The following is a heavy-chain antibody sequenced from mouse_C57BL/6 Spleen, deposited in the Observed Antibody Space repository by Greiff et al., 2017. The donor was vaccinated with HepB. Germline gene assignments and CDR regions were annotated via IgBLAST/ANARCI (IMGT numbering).Heavy chain of an antibody. CDR3: ARENPGPYFDY. CDR2: IYPGDGDT. J-gene: IGHJ2*01. D-gene: IGHD3-3*01. CDR1: GYAFSSYW. V-gene: IGHV1-80*01. Sequence: QVQLQQSGAELVKPGASVKISCKASGYAFSSYWMNWVKQRPGKGLEWIGQIYPGDGDTNYNGKFKGKATLTADKSSSTAYMQLSSLTSEDSAVYFCARENPGPYFDYWGQGTTLTVSS.